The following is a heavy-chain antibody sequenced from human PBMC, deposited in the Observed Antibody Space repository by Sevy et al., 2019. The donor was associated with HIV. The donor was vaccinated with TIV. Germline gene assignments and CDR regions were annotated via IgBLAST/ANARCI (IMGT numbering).Heavy chain of an antibody. CDR3: ATTSTPLYYYALDV. CDR2: IYSGEYT. D-gene: IGHD1-26*01. V-gene: IGHV3-53*01. Sequence: GGSLRLSCAASGFTVSSKYMSWVRQAPGKGLEWVSVIYSGEYTYYADSVKGRFRISRDISKKTLNLEMNNLRAEDTAIYYCATTSTPLYYYALDVWGQGTTVTVSS. J-gene: IGHJ6*02. CDR1: GFTVSSKY.